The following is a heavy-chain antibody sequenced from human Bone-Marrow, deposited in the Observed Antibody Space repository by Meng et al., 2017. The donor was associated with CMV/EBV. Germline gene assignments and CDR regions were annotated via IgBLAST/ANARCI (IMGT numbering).Heavy chain of an antibody. CDR1: GFTFSSYA. Sequence: GGSLRLSCAASGFTFSSYAMSWVRQAPGKGLEWVSAISGSGGSTYYADSVKGRFTISRDNSKNTLYLQMNSLRAEDTAVYYCAKDPFTNYYDSSGYLYYFDYWGQGTRVTVSS. J-gene: IGHJ4*02. D-gene: IGHD3-22*01. CDR3: AKDPFTNYYDSSGYLYYFDY. CDR2: ISGSGGST. V-gene: IGHV3-23*01.